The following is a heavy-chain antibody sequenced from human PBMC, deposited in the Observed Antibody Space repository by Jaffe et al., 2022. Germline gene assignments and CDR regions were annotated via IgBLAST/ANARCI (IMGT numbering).Heavy chain of an antibody. CDR2: IIPIFGTA. D-gene: IGHD4-4*01. J-gene: IGHJ4*02. CDR3: ARGDILFYSNWGPQEQYYFDY. V-gene: IGHV1-69*01. Sequence: QVQLVQSGAEVKKPGSSVKVSCKASGGTFSSYAISWVRQAPGQGLEWMGGIIPIFGTANYAQKFQGRVTITADESTSTAYMELSSLRSEDTAVYYCARGDILFYSNWGPQEQYYFDYWGQGTLVTVSS. CDR1: GGTFSSYA.